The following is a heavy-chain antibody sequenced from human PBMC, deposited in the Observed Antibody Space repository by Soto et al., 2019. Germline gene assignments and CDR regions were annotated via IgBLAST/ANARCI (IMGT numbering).Heavy chain of an antibody. Sequence: EVQLVESGGGLVQPGGSLRLSCAASGFTFSSYWMHWVRQAPGKGLVWVSRINGDGSSTGYADSVKGRFTISRDNAKNTLYLQMNSLRAEDTTVYYCARESDGANSLWGQGTLVTVSS. J-gene: IGHJ4*02. V-gene: IGHV3-74*01. CDR3: ARESDGANSL. CDR1: GFTFSSYW. CDR2: INGDGSST. D-gene: IGHD4-17*01.